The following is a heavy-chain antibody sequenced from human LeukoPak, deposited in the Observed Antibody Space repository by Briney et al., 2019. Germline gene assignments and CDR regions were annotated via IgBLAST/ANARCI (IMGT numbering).Heavy chain of an antibody. V-gene: IGHV1-69*01. D-gene: IGHD2-2*01. CDR3: ATVYCSSTSCYPLAAFDI. Sequence: GASVKVSCQASGGTFSSYAISWVRQAPEQGLEWMGGIIPIFGTVNYAQKFQGRVTITGDESTSTAYMELSSLRSEDTAVYYCATVYCSSTSCYPLAAFDIWGQGTMVTVSS. CDR2: IIPIFGTV. CDR1: GGTFSSYA. J-gene: IGHJ3*02.